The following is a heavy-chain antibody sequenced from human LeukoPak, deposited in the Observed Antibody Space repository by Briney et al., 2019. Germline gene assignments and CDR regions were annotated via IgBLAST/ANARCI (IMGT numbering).Heavy chain of an antibody. Sequence: GGSLRLSCAASGFTFSSYWMHWVRQAPGKGLVWVSRINTDGSSTSYADSVKGRFTISRDNAKNTLYLQMNSVRAEDTAVYYCARPYSVFGELFNYWGQGTLVTVSS. CDR2: INTDGSST. CDR3: ARPYSVFGELFNY. V-gene: IGHV3-74*01. J-gene: IGHJ4*02. CDR1: GFTFSSYW. D-gene: IGHD3-10*02.